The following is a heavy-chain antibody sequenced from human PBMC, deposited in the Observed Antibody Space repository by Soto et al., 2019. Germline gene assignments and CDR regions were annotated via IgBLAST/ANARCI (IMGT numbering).Heavy chain of an antibody. CDR2: IFSNDEK. V-gene: IGHV2-26*01. CDR3: ARITYSSNPVRFDP. J-gene: IGHJ5*02. D-gene: IGHD6-13*01. Sequence: QVTLKESGPVLVKPTETLTLTCTVSGFSLSNARMGVSWIRQPPGKALEWLAHIFSNDEKSYSTSLKSRLTNPQNTPKNQVVLTMTNMDPVDTATYYCARITYSSNPVRFDPWGQGTLVTVSS. CDR1: GFSLSNARMG.